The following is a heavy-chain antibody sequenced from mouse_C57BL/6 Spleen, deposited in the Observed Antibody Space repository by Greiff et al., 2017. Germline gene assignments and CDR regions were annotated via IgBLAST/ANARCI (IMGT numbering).Heavy chain of an antibody. J-gene: IGHJ4*01. V-gene: IGHV1-19*01. CDR3: ARRDLDGYYEYYAMDY. Sequence: EVQLQQSGPVLVKPGASVKMSCKASGYTFTDSYMNWVKQSHGKSLEWIGVINPYNGGTSYNQKFKGKATLTVDKSSSTAYMELNSLTSEDSAVYYCARRDLDGYYEYYAMDYWGQGTSVTVSS. CDR1: GYTFTDSY. CDR2: INPYNGGT. D-gene: IGHD2-3*01.